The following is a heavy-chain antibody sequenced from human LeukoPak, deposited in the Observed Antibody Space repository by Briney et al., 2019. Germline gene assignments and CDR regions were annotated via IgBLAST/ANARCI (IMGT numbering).Heavy chain of an antibody. Sequence: GASVKVSCKASGGTFSSYAVSWVRQAPGQGLEWMGRIIPILGIANYAQKFQGRVTITADKSTSTAYMELSSLRSEDTAVYYCAGSSTRDLDYWGQGTLVTVSS. J-gene: IGHJ4*02. D-gene: IGHD2-2*01. CDR2: IIPILGIA. V-gene: IGHV1-69*04. CDR1: GGTFSSYA. CDR3: AGSSTRDLDY.